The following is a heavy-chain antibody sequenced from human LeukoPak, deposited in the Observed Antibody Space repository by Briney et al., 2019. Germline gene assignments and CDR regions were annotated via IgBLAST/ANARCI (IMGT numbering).Heavy chain of an antibody. V-gene: IGHV4-31*03. CDR1: GDSISSGVYF. J-gene: IGHJ4*02. CDR3: GRGGRHLWSSIDR. Sequence: PSETLSLTCTVSGDSISSGVYFWTWIRQHPGKGLEWIGYIYYSGYTYYNPSLKSRLSMSIDTSKNCFSLKLSSVTAEDTAVYYCGRGGRHLWSSIDRWGQGTLVTVAS. CDR2: IYYSGYT. D-gene: IGHD3-10*01.